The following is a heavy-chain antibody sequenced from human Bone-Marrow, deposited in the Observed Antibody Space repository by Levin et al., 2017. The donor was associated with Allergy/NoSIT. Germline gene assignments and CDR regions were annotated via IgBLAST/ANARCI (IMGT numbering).Heavy chain of an antibody. Sequence: TSQTLSLTCSVSGGSMNRYYWSWIRQSPERGLEWIGYIYSNGDASYNPALEGRVTISVDTPRNQFSLRLTSVTAADTALYFCARARDNFGYLPLDRWGQGTLVIVSS. CDR1: GGSMNRYY. D-gene: IGHD5-18*01. CDR2: IYSNGDA. J-gene: IGHJ5*02. V-gene: IGHV4-59*12. CDR3: ARARDNFGYLPLDR.